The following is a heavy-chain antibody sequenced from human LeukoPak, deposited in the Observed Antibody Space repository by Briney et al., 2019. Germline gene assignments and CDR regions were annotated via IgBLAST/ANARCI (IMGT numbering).Heavy chain of an antibody. CDR3: ARDRYSSGWYDVDY. J-gene: IGHJ4*02. Sequence: PGRSLRLSCAASGFTFSSYSMNWVRQAPGKGLEWVSYISSSSSTIYYAGSVKGRFTISRDNAKNSLYLQMNSLRDEDTAVYYCARDRYSSGWYDVDYWGQGTLVTVSS. V-gene: IGHV3-48*02. CDR2: ISSSSSTI. D-gene: IGHD6-19*01. CDR1: GFTFSSYS.